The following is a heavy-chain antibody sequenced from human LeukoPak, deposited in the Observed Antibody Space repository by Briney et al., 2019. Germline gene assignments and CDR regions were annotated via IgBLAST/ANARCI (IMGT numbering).Heavy chain of an antibody. V-gene: IGHV3-53*01. CDR3: ARKVGYGYALDY. J-gene: IGHJ4*02. Sequence: PGGSLRLSCAASGFTVSSNCMTWVRQAPGMGLEWVSVLCSDGNTFYVDSVKGRFTISTDNSKNTLYLQMNSLRAEDTAVYYCARKVGYGYALDYWGQGTLVTVSS. CDR1: GFTVSSNC. D-gene: IGHD5-18*01. CDR2: LCSDGNT.